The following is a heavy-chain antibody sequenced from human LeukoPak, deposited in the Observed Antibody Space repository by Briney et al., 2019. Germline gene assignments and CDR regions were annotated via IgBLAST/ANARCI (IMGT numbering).Heavy chain of an antibody. CDR3: ASDMWIQLRGDRDYFDY. D-gene: IGHD5-18*01. V-gene: IGHV3-7*01. CDR2: IKQDGSEK. J-gene: IGHJ4*02. CDR1: GFTFSSYW. Sequence: GGSLRLSCAASGFTFSSYWMSWVRQAPGKGLEWVANIKQDGSEKYYVDSVKGRFTISRDNAKNSLYLQMNSLRAEDTAVYYCASDMWIQLRGDRDYFDYWGQGTLVTVSS.